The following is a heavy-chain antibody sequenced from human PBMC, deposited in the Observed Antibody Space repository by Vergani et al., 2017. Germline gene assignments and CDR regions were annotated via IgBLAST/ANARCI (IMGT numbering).Heavy chain of an antibody. D-gene: IGHD6-19*01. CDR3: ARGIAVAGRKSLLY. CDR1: GGSFSGYY. Sequence: QVQLQQWGAGLFKPSETLSLTCAVYGGSFSGYYWSWIRQPPGKGLEWIGEINHSGSTNYNPSLKSRVTISVDTSKNQFSLKRSSVTAADTAVYYCARGIAVAGRKSLLYWGQGTLVTVSS. J-gene: IGHJ4*02. CDR2: INHSGST. V-gene: IGHV4-34*01.